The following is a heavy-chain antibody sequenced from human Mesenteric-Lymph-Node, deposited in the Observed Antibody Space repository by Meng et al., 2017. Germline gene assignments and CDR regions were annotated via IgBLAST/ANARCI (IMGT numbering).Heavy chain of an antibody. J-gene: IGHJ5*02. Sequence: QVQLVGCGGGVVQPGRSLSLSCAASGFTFSSYAMHWVRQAPGKGLEWVAVISYDGSNKYYADSVKGRFTISRDNSKNTLYLQMNSLRAEDTAVYYCARGYSSSWYWFDPWGQGTLVTVSS. CDR1: GFTFSSYA. CDR2: ISYDGSNK. CDR3: ARGYSSSWYWFDP. V-gene: IGHV3-30*01. D-gene: IGHD6-13*01.